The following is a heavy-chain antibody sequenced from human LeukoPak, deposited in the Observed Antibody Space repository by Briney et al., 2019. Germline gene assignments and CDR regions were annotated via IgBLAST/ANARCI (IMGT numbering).Heavy chain of an antibody. CDR2: FDPEDGET. CDR3: ATVRSPPRLYSSSSHAFDI. CDR1: GYTLTELS. J-gene: IGHJ3*02. Sequence: GASVKVSCKVSGYTLTELSMHWVRQAPGKGLEWMGGFDPEDGETIYAQKFQGRVTMTEDTSTDTAYMELSSLRSEDTAVYYCATVRSPPRLYSSSSHAFDIWGQGTMVTVSS. V-gene: IGHV1-24*01. D-gene: IGHD6-6*01.